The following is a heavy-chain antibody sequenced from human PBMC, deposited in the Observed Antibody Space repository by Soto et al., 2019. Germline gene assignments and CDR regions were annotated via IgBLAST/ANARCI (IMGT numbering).Heavy chain of an antibody. D-gene: IGHD2-15*01. CDR3: ARHLYCSGGSCWYWIFTGYYYYMDV. Sequence: SETLSLTCTVSGGSISSYYWSWIRQPPGKGLEWIGYIYYSGSTNYNPSLKSRVTISVDTSKNQFSLKLSSVTAADTAVYYCARHLYCSGGSCWYWIFTGYYYYMDVWGKGTTVTVSS. V-gene: IGHV4-59*08. CDR2: IYYSGST. J-gene: IGHJ6*03. CDR1: GGSISSYY.